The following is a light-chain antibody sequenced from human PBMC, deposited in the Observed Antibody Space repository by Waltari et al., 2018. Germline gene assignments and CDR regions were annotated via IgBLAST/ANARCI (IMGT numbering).Light chain of an antibody. CDR1: QSISTW. Sequence: DIQMTQSPATLSASVGDRVTITCRASQSISTWLAWYQQKPGKSPNLLIYESSSLESGVPSRFSGSGSWTEFTLTISGLQPDDFATYYCQQYNSFPITFGPGTRLEIK. V-gene: IGKV1-5*03. J-gene: IGKJ5*01. CDR3: QQYNSFPIT. CDR2: ESS.